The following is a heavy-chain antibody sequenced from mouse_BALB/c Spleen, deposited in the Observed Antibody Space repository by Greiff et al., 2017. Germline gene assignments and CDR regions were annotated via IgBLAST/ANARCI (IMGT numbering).Heavy chain of an antibody. CDR1: GFSLTSYG. V-gene: IGHV2-2*02. CDR2: IWSGGST. J-gene: IGHJ3*01. CDR3: AAHYYGFFAY. D-gene: IGHD1-1*01. Sequence: VQGVESGPGLVQPSQSLSITCTVSGFSLTSYGVHWVRQSPGKGLEWLGVIWSGGSTDYNAAFISRLSISKDNSKSQVFFKMNSLQANDTAIYYCAAHYYGFFAYWGQGTLVTVSA.